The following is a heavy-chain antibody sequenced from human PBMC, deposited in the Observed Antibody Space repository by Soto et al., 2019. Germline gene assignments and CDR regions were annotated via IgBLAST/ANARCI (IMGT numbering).Heavy chain of an antibody. CDR3: ARHDYSDRAFDL. V-gene: IGHV4-61*08. Sequence: PSETLSLTCIVSGGSVGSGAYYWSWIRQPPGNALEWIGYIQHSGDTNYNSSLKSRVTISVDMSRNRFSLKLTSVTAADTAFYYCARHDYSDRAFDLWGQGTMVTVSS. J-gene: IGHJ3*01. CDR1: GGSVGSGAYY. CDR2: IQHSGDT. D-gene: IGHD3-22*01.